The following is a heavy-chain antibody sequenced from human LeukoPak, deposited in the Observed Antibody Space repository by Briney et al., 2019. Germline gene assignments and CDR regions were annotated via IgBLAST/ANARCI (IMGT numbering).Heavy chain of an antibody. J-gene: IGHJ4*02. CDR3: AKDRAGTPWAD. Sequence: QSGGSLRLSCAASGFTFTTYSMTWVRQAPGKGLEWVSTINPGGITTYYADSVKGRFTISRDNSKNTVSLQMDSLRADDTAVYYCAKDRAGTPWADWGQGTLVTVSS. CDR1: GFTFTTYS. D-gene: IGHD1-1*01. V-gene: IGHV3-23*01. CDR2: INPGGITT.